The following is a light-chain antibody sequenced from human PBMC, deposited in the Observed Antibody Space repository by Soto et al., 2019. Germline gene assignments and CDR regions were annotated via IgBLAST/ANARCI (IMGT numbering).Light chain of an antibody. J-gene: IGLJ1*01. Sequence: QSVLTQPASVSGSPGQSITISCTGTSSDVGGYNYVSWYQQHPGEVPKVIIFNVNNRPSGVSDRFSGSRSGNTASLTISGLQAEDEADYYCSSFTSSTTYVFGTGTNVTVL. CDR3: SSFTSSTTYV. CDR1: SSDVGGYNY. CDR2: NVN. V-gene: IGLV2-14*03.